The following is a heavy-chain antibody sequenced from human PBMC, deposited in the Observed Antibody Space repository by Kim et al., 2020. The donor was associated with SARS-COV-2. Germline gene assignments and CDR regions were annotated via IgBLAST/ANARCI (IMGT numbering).Heavy chain of an antibody. CDR2: IYPGDSDT. J-gene: IGHJ6*02. D-gene: IGHD3-10*01. V-gene: IGHV5-51*01. Sequence: GESLKISCKGSGYSFTSYWIGWVRQMPGKGLEWMGIIYPGDSDTRYSPSFQGQVTISADKSISTAYLQWSSLKASDTAMYYCATTYGSGTKSDRLGMDVWGQGTTVTVSS. CDR1: GYSFTSYW. CDR3: ATTYGSGTKSDRLGMDV.